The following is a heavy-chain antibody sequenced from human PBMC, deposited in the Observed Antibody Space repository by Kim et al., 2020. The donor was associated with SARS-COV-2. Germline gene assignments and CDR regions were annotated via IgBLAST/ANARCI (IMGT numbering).Heavy chain of an antibody. CDR1: RFTFSNYG. D-gene: IGHD5-18*01. Sequence: GGSLRLSCAASRFTFSNYGMHWVRQAPGKGLEWVAVIWYDGSNKYYADSVKGRFTISRDNSKNTLYLQMNSLRAEDTAVYYCKVDTAMDDAFDIWGQGTMGTVSS. CDR3: KVDTAMDDAFDI. J-gene: IGHJ3*02. V-gene: IGHV3-33*01. CDR2: IWYDGSNK.